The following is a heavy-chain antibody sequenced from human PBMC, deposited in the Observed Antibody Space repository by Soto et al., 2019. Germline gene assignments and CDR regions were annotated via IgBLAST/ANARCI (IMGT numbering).Heavy chain of an antibody. CDR1: VASISSGGYY. V-gene: IGHV4-31*03. CDR3: ARESKYDTSGYPPWFAP. J-gene: IGHJ5*02. Sequence: QVQLQESGPGLVKPSQTLSLTCTVSVASISSGGYYWSWIRQHPGEGLEWIGYIYYSGSTSYNPSLKSRVTISVDTAKTQFSLKLSSGTDADTAVYYCARESKYDTSGYPPWFAPWGQGALVTVSS. D-gene: IGHD3-22*01. CDR2: IYYSGST.